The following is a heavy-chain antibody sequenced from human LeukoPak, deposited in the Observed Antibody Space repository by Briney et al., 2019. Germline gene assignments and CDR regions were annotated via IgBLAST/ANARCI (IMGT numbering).Heavy chain of an antibody. V-gene: IGHV5-51*01. CDR2: IFPGDSAT. CDR3: ARLRGYSGFDLEGYMDV. CDR1: GFSSTTYW. D-gene: IGHD5-12*01. Sequence: GESLKISCKGSGFSSTTYWIGWVRQIPGKGLEWMRIIFPGDSATRYSPSFQGQVTISADKSISTAYLQWSSLKASDTAMYYCARLRGYSGFDLEGYMDVWGKGTTVTVSS. J-gene: IGHJ6*03.